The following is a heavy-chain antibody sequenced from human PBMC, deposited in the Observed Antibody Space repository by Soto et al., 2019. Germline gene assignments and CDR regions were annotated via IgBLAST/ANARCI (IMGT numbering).Heavy chain of an antibody. V-gene: IGHV3-48*01. CDR2: ISSSTESI. D-gene: IGHD2-15*01. CDR1: GFTFSTYD. Sequence: EVQLVESGGGLVQPGGSLRLSCAASGFTFSTYDMNWVRQAPGKGLEWVSYISSSTESIYYAESVKGRFTISRDNDKNSLYLQMNSLSTEHPAVYSCARDGGPARFRYWVQGTLDTVSS. J-gene: IGHJ4*02. CDR3: ARDGGPARFRY.